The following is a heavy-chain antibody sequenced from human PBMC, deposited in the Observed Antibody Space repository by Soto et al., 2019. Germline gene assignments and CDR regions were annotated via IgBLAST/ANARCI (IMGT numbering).Heavy chain of an antibody. CDR2: ISSSSSTI. J-gene: IGHJ6*02. CDR1: GFTFSSYS. V-gene: IGHV3-48*01. D-gene: IGHD3-16*01. CDR3: ANDFEIMLDYYYGMDV. Sequence: GGSLRLSCAASGFTFSSYSMNWVRQAPGKGLEWVSYISSSSSTIYYADSVKGRFTISRDNAKNSLYLQMNSLRAEDTAVYYCANDFEIMLDYYYGMDVWGQGTTVTVSS.